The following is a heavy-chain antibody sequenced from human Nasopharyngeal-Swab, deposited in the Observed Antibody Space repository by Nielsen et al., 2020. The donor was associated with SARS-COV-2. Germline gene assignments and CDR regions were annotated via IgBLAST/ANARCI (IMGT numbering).Heavy chain of an antibody. D-gene: IGHD5-12*01. Sequence: SETLSLTCAVYGGSFSGYYWSWLRQPPGKGLEWIGEINHSGSTNYNPSLKRRVTISVDTSKNQFSLKLSSVTAAYTAVYYCARTGVDSGYGSDYWGQGTLVTVSS. CDR3: ARTGVDSGYGSDY. J-gene: IGHJ4*02. V-gene: IGHV4-34*01. CDR2: INHSGST. CDR1: GGSFSGYY.